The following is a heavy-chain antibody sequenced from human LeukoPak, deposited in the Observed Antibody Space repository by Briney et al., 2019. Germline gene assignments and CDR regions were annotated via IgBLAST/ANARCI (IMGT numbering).Heavy chain of an antibody. CDR2: INPNSGGT. V-gene: IGHV1-2*02. D-gene: IGHD2-2*01. Sequence: ASVKVSCKASGYTFTGYYMHWVRQAPGQGLEWMGWINPNSGGTNYAQKFQGRVTMTRDTSVSTAYMELSRLRSDDTAVYYCARDLVVPAGSYYYYMDVWGKGTTVTVSS. CDR1: GYTFTGYY. CDR3: ARDLVVPAGSYYYYMDV. J-gene: IGHJ6*03.